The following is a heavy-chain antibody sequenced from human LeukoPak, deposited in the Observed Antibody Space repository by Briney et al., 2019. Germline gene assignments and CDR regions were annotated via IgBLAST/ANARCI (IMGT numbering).Heavy chain of an antibody. CDR1: GYTFSDYF. CDR2: INPKKGDT. D-gene: IGHD3-16*01. V-gene: IGHV1-2*02. Sequence: ASVKVSCKSSGYTFSDYFVHWVRQAPGQGLEWMGWINPKKGDTTYAQSFQGRVTMTRDTSISATYMELNSLRSDGTAVYYCTRGYEYGWFDPWGQGTLVTVSS. J-gene: IGHJ5*02. CDR3: TRGYEYGWFDP.